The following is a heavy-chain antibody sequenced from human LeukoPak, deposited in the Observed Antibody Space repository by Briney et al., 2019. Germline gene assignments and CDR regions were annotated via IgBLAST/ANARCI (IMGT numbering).Heavy chain of an antibody. CDR2: ISGGST. CDR1: GFTVSSNE. D-gene: IGHD6-19*01. V-gene: IGHV3-38-3*01. CDR3: ARDRRHSSGWYGGFDY. Sequence: GGSLRLSCAASGFTVSSNEMSWVRQAPGKGLEWVSSISGGSTYYADSRKGRFTISRDNSKNTLHLQMNSLRAEDTAVYYCARDRRHSSGWYGGFDYWGQGTLVTVSS. J-gene: IGHJ4*02.